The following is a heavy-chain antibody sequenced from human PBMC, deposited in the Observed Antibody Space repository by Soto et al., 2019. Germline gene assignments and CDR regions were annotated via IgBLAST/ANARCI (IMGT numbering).Heavy chain of an antibody. V-gene: IGHV4-34*01. Sequence: SETLSLTCAVYGGSFSGYYWSWIRQPPGKGLEWIGEINHSGSTNYNPSLKSRVTISVDTSKNQFSLKLSSVTAADTAVYYCARGGGVSGFIAARPRYNWFDPWGQGTLVTVSS. CDR2: INHSGST. J-gene: IGHJ5*02. D-gene: IGHD6-6*01. CDR3: ARGGGVSGFIAARPRYNWFDP. CDR1: GGSFSGYY.